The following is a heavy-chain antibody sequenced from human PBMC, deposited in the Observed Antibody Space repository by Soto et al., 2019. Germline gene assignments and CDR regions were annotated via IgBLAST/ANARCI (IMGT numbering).Heavy chain of an antibody. CDR3: ARDGATSSSWTYKSNFDY. Sequence: SVKVSCKASGGTFSSYAISWVRQAPGQGLEWMGGIIPIFGTANYAQKFQGRVTITADKSTSTAYMELSSLRSEDTAVYYCARDGATSSSWTYKSNFDYWGQGTLVTVSS. V-gene: IGHV1-69*06. J-gene: IGHJ4*02. CDR1: GGTFSSYA. D-gene: IGHD6-13*01. CDR2: IIPIFGTA.